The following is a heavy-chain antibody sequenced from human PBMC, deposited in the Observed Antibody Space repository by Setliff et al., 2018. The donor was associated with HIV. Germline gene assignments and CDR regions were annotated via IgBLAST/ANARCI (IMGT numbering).Heavy chain of an antibody. Sequence: PSETLSLTCAVYGGSFSGYYWSWIRQPPGKGLEWIGEINHSGSTNYNPSLKSRVTISVDTSKNQFSLKLSSVTAADTAVYYRARDSGQSFPTAFDIWGQGTMVTVSS. D-gene: IGHD1-26*01. CDR1: GGSFSGYY. V-gene: IGHV4-34*01. J-gene: IGHJ3*02. CDR3: ARDSGQSFPTAFDI. CDR2: INHSGST.